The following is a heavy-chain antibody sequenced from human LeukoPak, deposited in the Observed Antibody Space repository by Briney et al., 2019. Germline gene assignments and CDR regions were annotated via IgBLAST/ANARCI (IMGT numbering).Heavy chain of an antibody. V-gene: IGHV3-30-3*01. CDR3: AKDVRTIIAVAGTFDD. D-gene: IGHD6-19*01. Sequence: GRSLRLFCAASGFTFSSYAMHWVRQAPGKGLEWVAVISYDGSNTYYADSVKGRFTISRDKSKNTLYLQMSSLRAEDTAVYYCAKDVRTIIAVAGTFDDWGQGTLVTVSS. CDR2: ISYDGSNT. J-gene: IGHJ4*02. CDR1: GFTFSSYA.